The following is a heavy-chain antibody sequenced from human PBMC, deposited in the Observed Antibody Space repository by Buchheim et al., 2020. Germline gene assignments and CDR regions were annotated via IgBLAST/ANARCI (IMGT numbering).Heavy chain of an antibody. Sequence: QEQLVQSGAEVKKPGSSVKVSCKASGGNFRIYAISWVRQAPGQGLEWMGGIIPMFGAANYAQKFQGRLTITADEFTRTAYLELSSLRSEDTAAYFCARESSNNKWLNWGQGT. CDR2: IIPMFGAA. J-gene: IGHJ4*02. D-gene: IGHD3-22*01. CDR1: GGNFRIYA. CDR3: ARESSNNKWLN. V-gene: IGHV1-69*01.